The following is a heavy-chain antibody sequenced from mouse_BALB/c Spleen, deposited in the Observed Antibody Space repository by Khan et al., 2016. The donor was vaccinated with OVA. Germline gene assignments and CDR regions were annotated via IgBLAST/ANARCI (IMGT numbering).Heavy chain of an antibody. V-gene: IGHV1-18*01. CDR3: ARHGYGVFAY. Sequence: VQLKQSGPELVKPGASVKIPCKASGYTFTDYNMAWVKQSHGKILEWIGDILPNNDGSIYNQKFKGKATLTVDKSSNTAYMELRSLTSEDTAVYYCARHGYGVFAYWGQGSLVTVSA. CDR2: ILPNNDGS. CDR1: GYTFTDYN. D-gene: IGHD2-14*01. J-gene: IGHJ3*01.